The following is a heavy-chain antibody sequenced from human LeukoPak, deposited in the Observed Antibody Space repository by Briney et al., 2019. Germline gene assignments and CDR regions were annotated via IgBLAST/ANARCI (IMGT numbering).Heavy chain of an antibody. D-gene: IGHD2-2*01. J-gene: IGHJ4*02. Sequence: SETLSLTCTVSGGSISSYYWGWIRQPPGKGLEWIGSIYYSGSTYYNPSLKSRVTISVDTSKNQFSLKLSSVTAADTAVYYCARHVRYCSSTSCYFDYWGQGTLVTVSS. CDR2: IYYSGST. CDR1: GGSISSYY. CDR3: ARHVRYCSSTSCYFDY. V-gene: IGHV4-39*01.